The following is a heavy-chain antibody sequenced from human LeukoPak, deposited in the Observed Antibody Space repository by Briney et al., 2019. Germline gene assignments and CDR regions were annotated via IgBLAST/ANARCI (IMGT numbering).Heavy chain of an antibody. CDR1: GFTFSSYS. CDR3: ARGPPKDY. CDR2: ISSSSSTI. Sequence: GGSLRLSCAASGFTFSSYSMNWVRQAPGKGLEWVSYISSSSSTIYYADSVKGRFTISRDNAKNSLYLQMNSLRADDTAVYYCARGPPKDYWGQGTLVTVSS. V-gene: IGHV3-48*04. J-gene: IGHJ4*02.